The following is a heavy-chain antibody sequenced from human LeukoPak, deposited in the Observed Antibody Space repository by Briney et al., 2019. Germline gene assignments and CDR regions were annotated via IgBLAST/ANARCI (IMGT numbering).Heavy chain of an antibody. J-gene: IGHJ4*02. CDR1: GFSFSSYA. D-gene: IGHD3-22*01. Sequence: GGSLRLSCSASGFSFSSYAMIWVRQAPGKGLEWVSAVSGSGGSTYYADSVKGRFTISRDNSKNTLYLQMNSLRAEDTAVYYCAGGRITMIVVVTPFDYWGQGTLVTVSS. V-gene: IGHV3-23*01. CDR3: AGGRITMIVVVTPFDY. CDR2: VSGSGGST.